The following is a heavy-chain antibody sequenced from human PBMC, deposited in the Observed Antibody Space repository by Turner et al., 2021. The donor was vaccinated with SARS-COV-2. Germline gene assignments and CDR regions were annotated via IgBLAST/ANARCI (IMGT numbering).Heavy chain of an antibody. J-gene: IGHJ6*02. CDR2: IYYSGST. CDR3: AGERAAYYDFWSGYYGNNYYYGMDV. Sequence: QLQLQESGPGLWKPSESLSITCTDSGGPISSSSYPSGWIRQPPGKGLEWIGSIYYSGSTYYNPSLKSRVTISVDTSNNQCALKLSSVTAAETAVYYCAGERAAYYDFWSGYYGNNYYYGMDVWGQGTTVTVSS. D-gene: IGHD3-3*01. V-gene: IGHV4-39*01. CDR1: GGPISSSSYP.